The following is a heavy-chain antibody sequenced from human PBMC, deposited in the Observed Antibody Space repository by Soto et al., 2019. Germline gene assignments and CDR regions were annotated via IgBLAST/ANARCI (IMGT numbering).Heavy chain of an antibody. CDR3: PRGGSSDWQVALDI. Sequence: QVQQQPWGAGLLKPSETLSLTCAVYAGSFSHYYWNWIRQSPGKGLEWIGKIKHSGSSNYNPSLRSRVSISVDMSKNQFSLRLTSVTAADTAVYYCPRGGSSDWQVALDIWGQGTMVTVSS. CDR1: AGSFSHYY. CDR2: IKHSGSS. D-gene: IGHD6-19*01. J-gene: IGHJ3*02. V-gene: IGHV4-34*01.